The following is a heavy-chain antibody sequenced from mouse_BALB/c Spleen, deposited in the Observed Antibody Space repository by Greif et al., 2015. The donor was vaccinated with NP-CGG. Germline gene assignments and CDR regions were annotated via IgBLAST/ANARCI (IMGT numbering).Heavy chain of an antibody. Sequence: EVKVVESGGGLVKPGGSLKLSCAASGFTFSDYYMYWVRQTPERRLEWVATISDGGSYTYYPDSVKGRFTISRDNAKNNLYLQMCSLKSEDTAMYYCARDGNYWYFDVWGAGTTVTVSS. CDR1: GFTFSDYY. J-gene: IGHJ1*01. CDR2: ISDGGSYT. CDR3: ARDGNYWYFDV. V-gene: IGHV5-4*02. D-gene: IGHD2-1*01.